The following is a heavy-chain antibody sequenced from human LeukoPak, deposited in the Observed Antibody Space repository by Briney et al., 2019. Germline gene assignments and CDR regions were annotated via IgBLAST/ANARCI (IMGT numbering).Heavy chain of an antibody. Sequence: GGSLRLSCAVSGITLSNYGMSWVRKAPGKGLEWVAGMSGSGGGTNYADSAKGRFTVSRDNSKNTLYLQMKSLRAEDTAVYFCAKRGVVIRVILVGFYKEAYYFDSWGQGALVTVSS. CDR2: MSGSGGGT. D-gene: IGHD3-22*01. CDR3: AKRGVVIRVILVGFYKEAYYFDS. V-gene: IGHV3-23*01. J-gene: IGHJ4*02. CDR1: GITLSNYG.